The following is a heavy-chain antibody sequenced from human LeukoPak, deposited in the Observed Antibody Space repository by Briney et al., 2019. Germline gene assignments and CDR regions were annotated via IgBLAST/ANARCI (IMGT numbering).Heavy chain of an antibody. D-gene: IGHD6-6*01. CDR3: AKNPFLEVAARPDY. J-gene: IGHJ4*02. CDR2: IYYSGST. V-gene: IGHV4-30-4*01. CDR1: GGSISSGDYY. Sequence: SETLSLTCTVSGGSISSGDYYWSWIRQPPGKGLEWIGYIYYSGSTYYNPSLKSRVTISVDTSKNQFSLKLSSVTAADTAVYYCAKNPFLEVAARPDYWGQGTLVTVSS.